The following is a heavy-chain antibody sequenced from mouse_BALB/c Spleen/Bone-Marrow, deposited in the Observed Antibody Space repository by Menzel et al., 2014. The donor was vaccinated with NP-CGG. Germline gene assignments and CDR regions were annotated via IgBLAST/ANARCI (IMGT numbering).Heavy chain of an antibody. J-gene: IGHJ4*01. V-gene: IGHV5-6-5*01. CDR2: ISSGGTT. D-gene: IGHD1-1*01. CDR1: GFTFSGYA. Sequence: EVHLVESGGGSVKPGGSLKLSCAASGFTFSGYAMSWVRPTPEKRLEWVASISSGGTTYYPDSVKGRFTISRDNARNILYLQMSSLRSEDTAMYHCAGMTTVDYWGQGTSVTVSS. CDR3: AGMTTVDY.